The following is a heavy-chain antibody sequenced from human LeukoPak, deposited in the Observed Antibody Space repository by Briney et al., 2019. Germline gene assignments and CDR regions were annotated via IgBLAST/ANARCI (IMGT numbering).Heavy chain of an antibody. CDR1: GGSFSGYY. CDR3: AILWFGDSPFDY. CDR2: INHSGST. V-gene: IGHV4-34*01. Sequence: PSETLSLTCAVYGGSFSGYYWSWICQPPGKGLEWIGEINHSGSTNYNPSLKSRVTISVDTSKNQFSLKLSSVTAADTAVYYCAILWFGDSPFDYWGQGTLVTVSS. D-gene: IGHD3-10*01. J-gene: IGHJ4*02.